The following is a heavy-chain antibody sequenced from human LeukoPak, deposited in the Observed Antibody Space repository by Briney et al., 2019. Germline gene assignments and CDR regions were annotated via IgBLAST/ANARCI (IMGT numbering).Heavy chain of an antibody. Sequence: GGSLRLSCAASGFTFSSYVMHWVRQAPGKGLEWVAITSYDGSNKYYADSVKGRFTISRDNSKNTLYLQMNSLRAEDTAVYYCAKHGSSSLTLDYWGQGTLVTVSS. V-gene: IGHV3-30*18. CDR2: TSYDGSNK. CDR3: AKHGSSSLTLDY. J-gene: IGHJ4*02. CDR1: GFTFSSYV. D-gene: IGHD6-6*01.